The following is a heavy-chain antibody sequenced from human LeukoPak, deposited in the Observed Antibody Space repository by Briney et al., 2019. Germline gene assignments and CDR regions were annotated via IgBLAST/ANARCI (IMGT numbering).Heavy chain of an antibody. CDR3: ARHVGHDFWSGYRSVDP. D-gene: IGHD3-3*01. V-gene: IGHV4-39*01. CDR1: GGSLRRTGYC. Sequence: SETLSLTCTVSGGSLRRTGYCWGWIRQPPGKGLEWIGSIYHNGSTCNNPSLESRVILSVDTSKNQFSLKLSSVTAADTAVYYCARHVGHDFWSGYRSVDPWGQGTLVTVSS. CDR2: IYHNGST. J-gene: IGHJ5*02.